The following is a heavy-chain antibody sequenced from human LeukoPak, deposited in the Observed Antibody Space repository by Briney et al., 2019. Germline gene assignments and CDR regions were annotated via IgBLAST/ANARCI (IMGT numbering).Heavy chain of an antibody. V-gene: IGHV3-7*01. D-gene: IGHD3-10*01. J-gene: IGHJ4*02. Sequence: GGSLRLSCLRSALSSGNDWMTWVRQAPGKGLEWVANIKRDGSQIHYADSVKGRFTISRDNSKNTLYLQMNRLRAEHTAVYDCAKDRAIAWSSYYWGQGTLVTVSS. CDR1: ALSSGNDW. CDR3: AKDRAIAWSSYY. CDR2: IKRDGSQI.